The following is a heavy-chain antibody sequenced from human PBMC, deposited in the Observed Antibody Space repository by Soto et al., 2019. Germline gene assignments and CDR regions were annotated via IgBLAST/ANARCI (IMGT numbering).Heavy chain of an antibody. J-gene: IGHJ4*02. CDR1: GFTFSSYD. CDR3: ARGGWMGFSFDY. Sequence: PGGSLRLSCAASGFTFSSYDMHWVRQATGKGLEWVSRIGTGGDTYYPGSVKGRFTISRENAKNSLYLQMNSLRAGDTAVYYCARGGWMGFSFDYRGQGALVTVSS. V-gene: IGHV3-13*01. D-gene: IGHD5-12*01. CDR2: IGTGGDT.